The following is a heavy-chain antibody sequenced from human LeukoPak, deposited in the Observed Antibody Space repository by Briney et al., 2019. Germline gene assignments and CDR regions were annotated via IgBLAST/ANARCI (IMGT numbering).Heavy chain of an antibody. V-gene: IGHV1-24*01. Sequence: GASVKVSCKVSGYTLTELSMHWVRQAPGKGLEWMGGFDPEDGETIYAQKFQGRVTMTEDTSTDTAYMELSSLRSEDTAVYYCATASRFQLTRGAFDIWGQGTMVTVSS. CDR2: FDPEDGET. D-gene: IGHD2-2*01. J-gene: IGHJ3*02. CDR1: GYTLTELS. CDR3: ATASRFQLTRGAFDI.